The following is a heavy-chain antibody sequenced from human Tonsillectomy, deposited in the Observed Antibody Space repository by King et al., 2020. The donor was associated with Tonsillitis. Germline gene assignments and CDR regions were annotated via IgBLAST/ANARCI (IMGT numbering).Heavy chain of an antibody. J-gene: IGHJ5*02. V-gene: IGHV1-18*01. CDR3: ARGDYGSVLYNWFDP. CDR2: ISAYNGNT. Sequence: QLVQSGAEVKKPGASVKVSCKASGYTFTNYGISWVRQAPGQGLEWMGWISAYNGNTNYAQKFQGRVTMTTDISTSTAYMELRSLRSDDTAVYYCARGDYGSVLYNWFDPWGQGTLVTVSS. D-gene: IGHD3-10*01. CDR1: GYTFTNYG.